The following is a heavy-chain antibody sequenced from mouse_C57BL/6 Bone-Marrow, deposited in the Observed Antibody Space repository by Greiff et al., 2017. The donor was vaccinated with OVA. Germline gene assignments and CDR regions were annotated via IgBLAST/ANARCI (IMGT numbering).Heavy chain of an antibody. CDR2: INPSSGYT. Sequence: QVQLKESGAELARPGASVKMSCKASGYTFTSYTMHWVKQRPGQGLEWIGYINPSSGYTKYTQKFKDKATLTADKSSSTAYMQLSSLTSEDSAVYYCARSLFYYYGPYAMDYWGQGTSVTVSS. CDR1: GYTFTSYT. J-gene: IGHJ4*01. V-gene: IGHV1-4*01. D-gene: IGHD1-1*01. CDR3: ARSLFYYYGPYAMDY.